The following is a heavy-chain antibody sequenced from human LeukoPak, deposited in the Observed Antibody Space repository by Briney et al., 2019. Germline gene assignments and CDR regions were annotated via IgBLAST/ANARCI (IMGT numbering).Heavy chain of an antibody. CDR3: ARGLRYTADY. CDR2: ISSSSSYI. V-gene: IGHV3-21*01. CDR1: GFTFSDHY. D-gene: IGHD5-18*01. J-gene: IGHJ4*02. Sequence: GGSLRLSCAASGFTFSDHYMDWVRQAPGKGLEWVSSISSSSSYIYYADSVKGRFTISRDNAKNSLYLQMNSLRAEDTAVYYCARGLRYTADYWGQGTLVTVSS.